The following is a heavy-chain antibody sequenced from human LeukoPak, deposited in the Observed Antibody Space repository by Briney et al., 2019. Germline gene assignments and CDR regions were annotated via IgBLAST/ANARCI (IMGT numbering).Heavy chain of an antibody. V-gene: IGHV1-2*02. D-gene: IGHD3-10*01. CDR1: GYTFTAYY. CDR2: INPNSGGT. CDR3: ARDLDGSGSSD. Sequence: ASVKLSCKVSGYTFTAYYMHWVRQAPGQGLEWMGWINPNSGGTNYAQKFQGRVTMTRDTSISTAYMELIRLRSDDTAVYYCARDLDGSGSSDWGQGTLVTVSS. J-gene: IGHJ4*02.